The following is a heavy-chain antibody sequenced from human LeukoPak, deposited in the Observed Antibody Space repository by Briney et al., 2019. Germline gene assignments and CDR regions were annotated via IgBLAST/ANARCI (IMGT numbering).Heavy chain of an antibody. J-gene: IGHJ5*02. D-gene: IGHD6-13*01. CDR1: GFALSNFW. Sequence: GGSLRLSCAASGFALSNFWMTWVRQAPGKGLQWVASIKEDGSEKHYVDSVRGRFAISRDNAKNSLYLQMNSLRVEDTAAYYCARDRGLVAAGTVGWFDPWGQGTLVTVSS. V-gene: IGHV3-7*01. CDR3: ARDRGLVAAGTVGWFDP. CDR2: IKEDGSEK.